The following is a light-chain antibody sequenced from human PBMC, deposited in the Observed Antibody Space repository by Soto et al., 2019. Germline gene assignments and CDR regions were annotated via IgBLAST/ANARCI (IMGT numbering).Light chain of an antibody. J-gene: IGLJ1*01. CDR2: LNSDGSH. V-gene: IGLV4-69*01. Sequence: QPVLTQSPSASASLGASVKLTCTLSSGHSSYAIAWHQQQPEKGPRYLMKLNSDGSHSKGDGIPDRFSGSSSGAERYLTISSLQSEDVADDYCQTWGTGIHYVFGTGTKLTVL. CDR1: SGHSSYA. CDR3: QTWGTGIHYV.